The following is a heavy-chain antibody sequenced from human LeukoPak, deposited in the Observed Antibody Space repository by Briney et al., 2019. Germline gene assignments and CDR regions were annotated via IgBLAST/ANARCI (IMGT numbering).Heavy chain of an antibody. J-gene: IGHJ4*02. CDR3: AKDERYSHFDY. CDR2: LRGNDET. Sequence: PGGSLRLSCAASGFSFRNYAMSWVRQAPARGPEWVSSLRGNDETFYADSVKGRFTISRDNSKNTLYLQMNSLRAEDTAVYYCAKDERYSHFDYWGQGTLVTVSS. V-gene: IGHV3-23*01. D-gene: IGHD3-9*01. CDR1: GFSFRNYA.